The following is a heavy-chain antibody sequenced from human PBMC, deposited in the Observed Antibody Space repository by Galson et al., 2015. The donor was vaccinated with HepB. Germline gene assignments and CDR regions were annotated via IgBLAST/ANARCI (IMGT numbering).Heavy chain of an antibody. D-gene: IGHD5-12*01. V-gene: IGHV1-3*01. CDR3: ARDSGLNWFDP. CDR2: INGGNGDT. J-gene: IGHJ5*02. Sequence: RQAPGQGLEWMGWINGGNGDTDSLQKFRGRLTITRDTSASTVYMELSSLTSEDTAVYYCARDSGLNWFDPWGQGTLVIVSS.